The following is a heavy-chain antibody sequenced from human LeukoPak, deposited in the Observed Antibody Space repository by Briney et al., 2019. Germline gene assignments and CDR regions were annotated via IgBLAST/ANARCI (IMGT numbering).Heavy chain of an antibody. V-gene: IGHV1-18*04. CDR2: ISAYNGNT. Sequence: GASVTVSCKASGYTFTSYGISWVRQAPGQGLEWMGWISAYNGNTNYAQKLQGRVTMTTDTSTSTAYMELRSLRSDDTAVYYCARDHIGRGAILGNWFDPWGQGTLVTVSS. D-gene: IGHD3-10*01. CDR1: GYTFTSYG. CDR3: ARDHIGRGAILGNWFDP. J-gene: IGHJ5*02.